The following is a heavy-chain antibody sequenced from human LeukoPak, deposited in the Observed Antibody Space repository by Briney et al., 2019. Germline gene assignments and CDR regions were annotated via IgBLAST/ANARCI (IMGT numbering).Heavy chain of an antibody. V-gene: IGHV1-18*01. CDR3: ARDRDGYNGGDY. Sequence: ASVKVSCKASGYTFSSYGISWVRQAPGQGLEWMGWISVYNVNTNYAQKLQGRVTMTTDTSTSAAYMELRSLRSDDTAVYYCARDRDGYNGGDYWGQGTLVTVSS. D-gene: IGHD5-24*01. CDR2: ISVYNVNT. J-gene: IGHJ4*02. CDR1: GYTFSSYG.